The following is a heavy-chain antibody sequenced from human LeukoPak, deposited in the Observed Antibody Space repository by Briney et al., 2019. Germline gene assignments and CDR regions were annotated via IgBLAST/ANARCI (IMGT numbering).Heavy chain of an antibody. Sequence: GGSLRLSCAVSGFTFSRYAMHWVRQAPGKGLEWVAVISYNGNDKYNADSVKGRFTISRDNSKNTLYLQMNSLRAEDTAKHYCARDCDLGAAAYCFDYWGRGTLVTVSS. CDR2: ISYNGNDK. V-gene: IGHV3-30-3*01. CDR1: GFTFSRYA. J-gene: IGHJ4*02. D-gene: IGHD6-13*01. CDR3: ARDCDLGAAAYCFDY.